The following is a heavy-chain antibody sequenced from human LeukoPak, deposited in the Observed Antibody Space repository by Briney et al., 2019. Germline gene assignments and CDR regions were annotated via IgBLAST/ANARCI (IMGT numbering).Heavy chain of an antibody. CDR3: AREPLNDNYMDY. J-gene: IGHJ4*02. V-gene: IGHV3-66*01. CDR1: GFTFSNYA. CDR2: IYTAGTT. Sequence: GGSLRLSCAASGFTFSNYAMGWVRQAPGKGLEWVSVIYTAGTTYYADSVKGRFIISRDISKNTVFLQMNSLRVEDSAVYYCAREPLNDNYMDYWGQGTMVTVSS. D-gene: IGHD3-9*01.